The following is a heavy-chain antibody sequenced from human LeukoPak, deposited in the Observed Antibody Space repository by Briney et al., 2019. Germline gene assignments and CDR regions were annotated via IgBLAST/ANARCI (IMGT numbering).Heavy chain of an antibody. D-gene: IGHD5-18*01. J-gene: IGHJ5*02. CDR2: IYYSGST. CDR3: ARGGDPGRIQLWFNWFDP. Sequence: PSETLSLTCTVSGGSISSYYWSWIRQPPGKGLEWIGYIYYSGSTNYNPSLKSRVTISVDTSKNQFSLKLSSVTAADTAVYYCARGGDPGRIQLWFNWFDPWGQGTLVTVSS. CDR1: GGSISSYY. V-gene: IGHV4-59*12.